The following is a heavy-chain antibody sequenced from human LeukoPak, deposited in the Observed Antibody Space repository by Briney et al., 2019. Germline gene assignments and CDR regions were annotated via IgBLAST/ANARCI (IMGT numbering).Heavy chain of an antibody. CDR3: ARVRGVITRKYWFDP. D-gene: IGHD3-10*01. CDR2: IKQDGSEK. CDR1: GFTFSSYW. V-gene: IGHV3-7*01. Sequence: GGSLSLSCAASGFTFSSYWMSWVRQAPGKGLEWVANIKQDGSEKYYVDSVKGRFTISRDNAKNSLYLQMNSLRAEDTAVYYCARVRGVITRKYWFDPWGQGTLVTVSS. J-gene: IGHJ5*02.